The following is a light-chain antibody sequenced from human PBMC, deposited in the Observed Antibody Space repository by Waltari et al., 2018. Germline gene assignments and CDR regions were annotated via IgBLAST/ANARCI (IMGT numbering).Light chain of an antibody. CDR3: CSYAGSYTLI. J-gene: IGLJ2*01. Sequence: QSALTQPRSVSGSPGQSVPISCTVTSRDVGGYNYVPCYQQHPSKVPKLIIVDVRTRSSGVPHRFSGSKSGNTASLTISGLLAEDEADYYCCSYAGSYTLIFGGGTKMTVL. CDR2: DVR. V-gene: IGLV2-11*01. CDR1: SRDVGGYNY.